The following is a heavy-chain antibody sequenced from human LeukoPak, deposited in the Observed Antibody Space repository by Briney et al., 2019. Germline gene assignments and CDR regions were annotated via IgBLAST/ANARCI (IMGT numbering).Heavy chain of an antibody. J-gene: IGHJ4*02. Sequence: PGGSLRLSCAASGFTFSSYAMSWVRQAPGKGLEWVSAISGSGGSTYYADSVKGRFTISRDNSKNTLYLQMNSLRAEDTAVYYCARGYGSGSSHGADYWGQGTLVTVSS. CDR1: GFTFSSYA. CDR2: ISGSGGST. CDR3: ARGYGSGSSHGADY. D-gene: IGHD3-10*01. V-gene: IGHV3-23*01.